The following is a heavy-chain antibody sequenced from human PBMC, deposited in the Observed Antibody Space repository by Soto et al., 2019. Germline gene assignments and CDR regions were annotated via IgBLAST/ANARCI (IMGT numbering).Heavy chain of an antibody. D-gene: IGHD6-19*01. CDR1: GGSITCYY. Sequence: SETLSLTCSVSGGSITCYYWNWIRQPPGKGLEWVGHIYGSGSTNYNPSLQSRVTISVDTSKIQFSLSLTSVTAADTAVYYCARASLAEGPEAYWGQGILVTVSS. CDR2: IYGSGST. CDR3: ARASLAEGPEAY. V-gene: IGHV4-59*12. J-gene: IGHJ4*02.